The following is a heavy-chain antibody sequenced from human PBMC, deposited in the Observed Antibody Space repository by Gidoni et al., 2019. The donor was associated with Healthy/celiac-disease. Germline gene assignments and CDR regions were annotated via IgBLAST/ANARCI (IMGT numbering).Heavy chain of an antibody. CDR3: ARGQQQLVTYFDS. J-gene: IGHJ4*02. CDR2: IYHSGST. CDR1: GGSISSGGYY. D-gene: IGHD6-13*01. V-gene: IGHV4-31*03. Sequence: QVQLQESGPGLVEPSQTLSLPCTVSGGSISSGGYYWSWIRQQPGKGLEWIAYIYHSGSTYYNPSLKSRVTISVDKSKNQFSLKLSSVTAADTAVYYCARGQQQLVTYFDSWGQGTLVTVSS.